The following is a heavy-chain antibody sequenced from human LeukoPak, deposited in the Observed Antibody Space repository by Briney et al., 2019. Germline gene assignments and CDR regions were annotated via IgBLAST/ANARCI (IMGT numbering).Heavy chain of an antibody. CDR1: GFTFSSYS. V-gene: IGHV3-48*01. J-gene: IGHJ4*02. CDR2: ISSSSSTI. CDR3: AKAALHYHYDSSGYYSPDY. Sequence: PGGSLRLSCAASGFTFSSYSMNWVRQAPGKGLEWVSFISSSSSTIYYADSVKGRFTISRDNSKNTVYLQMNSLTFEDTAVYYCAKAALHYHYDSSGYYSPDYWGQGTLVTVSS. D-gene: IGHD3-22*01.